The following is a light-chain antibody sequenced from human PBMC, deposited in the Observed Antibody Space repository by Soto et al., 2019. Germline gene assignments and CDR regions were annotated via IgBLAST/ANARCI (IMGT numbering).Light chain of an antibody. CDR3: QKYNSYPHT. J-gene: IGKJ2*01. V-gene: IGKV1-5*01. CDR2: DAS. Sequence: DIQMTHSRATLSASVGDRVTISCRSSQSINMWLAWYQQKPGKAPKLLIYDASSLESGVPSRFSGSGSGTEFTLSIGSLQPDDFATYYCQKYNSYPHTFGQGTKVDIK. CDR1: QSINMW.